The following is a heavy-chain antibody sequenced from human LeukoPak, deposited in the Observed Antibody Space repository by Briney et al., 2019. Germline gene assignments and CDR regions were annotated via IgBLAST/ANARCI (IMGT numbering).Heavy chain of an antibody. CDR3: AREDSYGSKFDY. J-gene: IGHJ4*02. V-gene: IGHV1-2*02. Sequence: ASVKVSCKTSGYTFTGYYMHWVRQAPGQGLEWMGWINPNSGGTNYAQKFQGRVTMTRDTSISTAYMELSRLRSDDTAVYYCAREDSYGSKFDYWGQGTLVTVSS. D-gene: IGHD5-18*01. CDR2: INPNSGGT. CDR1: GYTFTGYY.